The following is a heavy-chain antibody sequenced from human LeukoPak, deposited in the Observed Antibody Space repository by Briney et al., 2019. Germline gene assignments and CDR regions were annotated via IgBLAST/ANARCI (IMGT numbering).Heavy chain of an antibody. CDR1: GFTFSNYA. V-gene: IGHV3-21*01. CDR2: IRDTGGNT. CDR3: ARDTWSYSSGWYGY. J-gene: IGHJ4*02. Sequence: GGSLRLSCAASGFTFSNYAMSWVRQAPGKGLEWVSAIRDTGGNTYYADSVKGRFTISRDNAKNSLYLQMNSLRAEDTAVYYCARDTWSYSSGWYGYWGQGTLVTVSS. D-gene: IGHD6-19*01.